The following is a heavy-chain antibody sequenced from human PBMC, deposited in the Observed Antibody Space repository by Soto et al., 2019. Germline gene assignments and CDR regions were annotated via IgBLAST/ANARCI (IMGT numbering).Heavy chain of an antibody. CDR2: IKSKTDGGTT. CDR1: GFTFRSYA. J-gene: IGHJ6*02. Sequence: GESLKISCAASGFTFRSYAMHSVRQAPGKGLEWVGRIKSKTDGGTTDYAAPVKGRFTISRDDSKNTLYLQMNSLKTEDTAVYYCTTLSITIFGVVLMDVWGQGTTVTVSS. CDR3: TTLSITIFGVVLMDV. D-gene: IGHD3-3*01. V-gene: IGHV3-15*07.